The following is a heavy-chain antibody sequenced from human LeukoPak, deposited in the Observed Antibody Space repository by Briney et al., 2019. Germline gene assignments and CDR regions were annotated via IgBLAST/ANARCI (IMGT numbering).Heavy chain of an antibody. V-gene: IGHV3-23*01. Sequence: PGGSLRLSCAASGFTFSSFAMTWVRQAPGKGLEWVSVISGSGGYTYYADSVKGRFTISRDNSKNTLFLQMNSLRAEDTAVYYCAKANRFPSGTRGEYYYYFGMDVWGQGTTVTVSS. CDR2: ISGSGGYT. CDR3: AKANRFPSGTRGEYYYYFGMDV. J-gene: IGHJ6*02. D-gene: IGHD3-10*01. CDR1: GFTFSSFA.